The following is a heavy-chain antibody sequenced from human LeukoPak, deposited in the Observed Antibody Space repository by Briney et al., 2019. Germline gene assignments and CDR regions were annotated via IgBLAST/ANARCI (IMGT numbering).Heavy chain of an antibody. CDR2: INGDGSCT. J-gene: IGHJ4*02. V-gene: IGHV3-74*01. CDR1: GFTLGSYW. CDR3: ARGSTSGWPDYFDY. Sequence: GGSLRLSCAASGFTLGSYWMHWVRQAPGKGLVWVSRINGDGSCTPYANSVKGRFTISRDNAKNTLYMQMHSLRADDTAVYYCARGSTSGWPDYFDYWGQGSVVTVFS. D-gene: IGHD6-19*01.